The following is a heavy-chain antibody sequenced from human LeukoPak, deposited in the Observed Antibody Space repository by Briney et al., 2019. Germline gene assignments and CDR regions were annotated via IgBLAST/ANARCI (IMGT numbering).Heavy chain of an antibody. V-gene: IGHV5-51*01. CDR2: IFPGDSAT. D-gene: IGHD3-16*01. J-gene: IGHJ3*02. CDR3: ARRAYDAFDI. CDR1: GYSFATTYW. Sequence: GESLQISCKASGYSFATTYWIGWVRQMPGKGLEWMGIIFPGDSATRYSPSFQGQVTISVDKSISTAYLQWSSLDASDTAMYYCARRAYDAFDIWGQGTMVTVSS.